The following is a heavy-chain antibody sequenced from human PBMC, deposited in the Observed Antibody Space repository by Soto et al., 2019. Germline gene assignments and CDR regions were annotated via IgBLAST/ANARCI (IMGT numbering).Heavy chain of an antibody. D-gene: IGHD2-2*01. CDR2: IIPIFGIA. CDR3: ARGGYCSSTSCFRSSYNWFDP. J-gene: IGHJ5*02. Sequence: ASVKVSCKASGGTFSSYAISWVRQAPGQGLEWMGGIIPIFGIANYAQKFQGRVTITADKSTSTAYMELSSLRSEDTAVYYCARGGYCSSTSCFRSSYNWFDPWGQGTLVTVSS. CDR1: GGTFSSYA. V-gene: IGHV1-69*10.